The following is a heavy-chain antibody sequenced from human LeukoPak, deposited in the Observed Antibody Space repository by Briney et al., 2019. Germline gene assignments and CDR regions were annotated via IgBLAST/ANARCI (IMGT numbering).Heavy chain of an antibody. CDR2: INPKSGAS. J-gene: IGHJ5*02. CDR3: ARDVIMGGSQGWFDP. Sequence: ASVKVSCKASGYTFTDYVIHWERQAPGQGLECMGWINPKSGASENTEKFQGRFTMTRDTSISTAYMELSRLTYDDTATYYCARDVIMGGSQGWFDPWGQGTLVTVSS. V-gene: IGHV1-2*02. CDR1: GYTFTDYV. D-gene: IGHD2-8*01.